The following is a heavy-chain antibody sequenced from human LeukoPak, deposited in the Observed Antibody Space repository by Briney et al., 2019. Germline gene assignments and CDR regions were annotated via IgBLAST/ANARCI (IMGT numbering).Heavy chain of an antibody. J-gene: IGHJ4*02. CDR1: GGSFSGYY. CDR3: ARGRVYYYGSGSYPPAGMLDY. CDR2: INHSGST. V-gene: IGHV4-34*01. D-gene: IGHD3-10*01. Sequence: SETLSLTCAVYGGSFSGYYWSWIRQPPGKGLEWIGGINHSGSTNYNPSLKSRVTISVDTSKNQFSLKLSSVTAADTAVYYCARGRVYYYGSGSYPPAGMLDYWGQGTLVTVSS.